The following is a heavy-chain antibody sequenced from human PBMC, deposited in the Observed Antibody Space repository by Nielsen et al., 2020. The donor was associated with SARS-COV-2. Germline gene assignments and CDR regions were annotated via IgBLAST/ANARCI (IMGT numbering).Heavy chain of an antibody. D-gene: IGHD6-13*01. Sequence: GESLKISCAASGFSFNTFGMSWVRQTPGKGLEWISTISGTADSTYYADSVKGRFTISRDNSKGMVYLQMHSLRVEDSALYYCAKVAPTYIAAAAANYWGQGIVVTVSS. J-gene: IGHJ4*02. V-gene: IGHV3-23*01. CDR1: GFSFNTFG. CDR2: ISGTADST. CDR3: AKVAPTYIAAAAANY.